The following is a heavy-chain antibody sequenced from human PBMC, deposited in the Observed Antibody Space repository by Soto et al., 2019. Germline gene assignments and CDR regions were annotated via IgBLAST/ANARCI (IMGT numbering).Heavy chain of an antibody. V-gene: IGHV1-18*01. CDR2: ISAYNGNT. J-gene: IGHJ6*02. CDR1: GYTFTSYG. CDR3: ARDGEQRYYDSSGYYYYYYGMDV. D-gene: IGHD3-22*01. Sequence: QVQLVQSGAEVKKPGASVKVSCKASGYTFTSYGISWVRQAPGQGLEWMGWISAYNGNTNYAQKLQGRVTMTTDTSTITSYMELRSLRSDDTAVYYCARDGEQRYYDSSGYYYYYYGMDVWGQGTTVTVSS.